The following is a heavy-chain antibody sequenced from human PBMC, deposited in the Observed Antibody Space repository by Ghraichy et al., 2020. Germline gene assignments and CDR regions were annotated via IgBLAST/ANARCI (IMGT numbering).Heavy chain of an antibody. CDR3: ARGLLWFGELYRRASFMDV. D-gene: IGHD3-10*01. CDR1: GGSFSGYY. J-gene: IGHJ6*02. V-gene: IGHV4-34*01. CDR2: INHSGST. Sequence: ESLNISCAVYGGSFSGYYWSWIRQPPGKGLEWIGEINHSGSTNYNPSLKSRVTISVDTSKNQFSLKLSSVTAADTAVYYCARGLLWFGELYRRASFMDVWGQGTTVTVSS.